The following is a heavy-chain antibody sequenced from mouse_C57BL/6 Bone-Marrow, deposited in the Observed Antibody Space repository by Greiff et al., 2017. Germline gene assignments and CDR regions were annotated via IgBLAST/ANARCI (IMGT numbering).Heavy chain of an antibody. CDR3: ARDYYGSSYRPFAY. V-gene: IGHV5-4*01. D-gene: IGHD1-1*01. J-gene: IGHJ3*01. Sequence: EVQRVESGGGLVKPGGSLKLSCAASGFTFSSYAMSWVRQTPEKRLEWVATISDGGSYTYYPDNVKGRFTISRDNAKNNLYLQMSHLKSEDTAMYYCARDYYGSSYRPFAYWGQGTLVTVSA. CDR2: ISDGGSYT. CDR1: GFTFSSYA.